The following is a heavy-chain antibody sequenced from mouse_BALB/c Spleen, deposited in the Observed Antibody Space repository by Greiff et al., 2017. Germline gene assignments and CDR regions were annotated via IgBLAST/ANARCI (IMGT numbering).Heavy chain of an antibody. V-gene: IGHV2-6-4*01. CDR3: ARNGGFDYGSSFAY. J-gene: IGHJ3*01. Sequence: VQGVESGPGLVAPSQSLSITCTVSGFSLSRYSVHWVRQPPGKGLEWLGMIWGGGSTDYNSALKSRLSISKDNSKSQVVLKMNSLQTYDTAMYYCARNGGFDYGSSFAYWGQGTLVTVSA. CDR2: IWGGGST. CDR1: GFSLSRYS. D-gene: IGHD1-1*01.